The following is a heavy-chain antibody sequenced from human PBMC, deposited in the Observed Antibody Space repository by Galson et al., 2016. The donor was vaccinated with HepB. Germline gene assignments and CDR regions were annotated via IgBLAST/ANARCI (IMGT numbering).Heavy chain of an antibody. J-gene: IGHJ6*02. Sequence: SLRLSCAASEFTFSSFAMNWVRQTPGRGLEWVAGISGNGLSAYYADFVEGRFTISRDNSKNILYLQLTSRRAEDTAVFYCGKDRGYSYYYYGMDVWGPGTTVIVSS. D-gene: IGHD3-10*01. CDR1: EFTFSSFA. CDR2: ISGNGLSA. CDR3: GKDRGYSYYYYGMDV. V-gene: IGHV3-23*01.